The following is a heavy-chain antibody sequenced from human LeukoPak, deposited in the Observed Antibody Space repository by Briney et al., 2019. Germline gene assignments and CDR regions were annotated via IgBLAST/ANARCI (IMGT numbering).Heavy chain of an antibody. J-gene: IGHJ4*02. CDR3: ASDSPTYYDFWSGYYRSATFDY. CDR1: GFTFSDYY. Sequence: GGSLRLSCAASGFTFSDYYMSWIRQAPGKGLEWVSYISSSGSTIYYADSVKGRFTISRDNAKNSLYLQMNSLRAEDTAVYYCASDSPTYYDFWSGYYRSATFDYWGQGTLVTVSS. CDR2: ISSSGSTI. V-gene: IGHV3-11*04. D-gene: IGHD3-3*01.